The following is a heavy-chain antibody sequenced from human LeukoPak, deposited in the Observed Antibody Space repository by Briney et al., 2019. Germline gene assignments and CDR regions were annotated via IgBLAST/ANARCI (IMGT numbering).Heavy chain of an antibody. CDR2: IKPDGSEK. D-gene: IGHD3-16*01. J-gene: IGHJ4*02. CDR1: EFTFSRYW. Sequence: GGSLRLSCAASEFTFSRYWMSWVRQAPGKGLEWVANIKPDGSEKYYVDSVKGRFTISRDNAKNSVYLQMNSLRAEDTALYYCARDNGGPDDYWGQGTLVTVSS. V-gene: IGHV3-7*01. CDR3: ARDNGGPDDY.